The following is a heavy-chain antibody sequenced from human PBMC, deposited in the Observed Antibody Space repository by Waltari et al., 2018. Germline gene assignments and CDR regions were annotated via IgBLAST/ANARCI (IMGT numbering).Heavy chain of an antibody. CDR1: GGSFSGYY. J-gene: IGHJ4*02. CDR2: INHSGST. D-gene: IGHD3-22*01. CDR3: ARGRSRYYYDSSGYLGY. V-gene: IGHV4-34*01. Sequence: QVQLQQWGAGLLKPSETLSLTCAVYGGSFSGYYWGWIRQPPGKGLEWIGEINHSGSTIYNPSRKRRDTISVDTSKTQFSRKLSSVTSADTAVYYCARGRSRYYYDSSGYLGYWGQGTLGTVSS.